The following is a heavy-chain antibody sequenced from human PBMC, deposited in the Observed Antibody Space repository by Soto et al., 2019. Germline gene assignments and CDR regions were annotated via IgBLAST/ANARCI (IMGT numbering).Heavy chain of an antibody. D-gene: IGHD3-22*01. CDR3: ARDPGYYGSSGYLDY. Sequence: GSLRLSCAASGFTFSSYAMHWVRQAPGKGLEWVAVISYDGSNKYYADSVKGRFTISRDNSKNTLYLQMNSLRAEDTAVYYCARDPGYYGSSGYLDYWGQGTLVTVSS. J-gene: IGHJ4*02. CDR1: GFTFSSYA. CDR2: ISYDGSNK. V-gene: IGHV3-30-3*01.